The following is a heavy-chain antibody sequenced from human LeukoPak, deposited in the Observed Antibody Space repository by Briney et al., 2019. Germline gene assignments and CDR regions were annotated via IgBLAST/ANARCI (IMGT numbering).Heavy chain of an antibody. J-gene: IGHJ6*04. CDR3: AELGITMIGGV. CDR2: ISSSGSNI. D-gene: IGHD3-10*02. Sequence: GGSLRLSCAASGVTFSSYLMSGVRQAPGKGVEWVSYISSSGSNIYYADSVKGRFTISRDNAKNSLYLQMNSLRAEDTAVYYCAELGITMIGGVWGKGTTVTISS. CDR1: GVTFSSYL. V-gene: IGHV3-48*03.